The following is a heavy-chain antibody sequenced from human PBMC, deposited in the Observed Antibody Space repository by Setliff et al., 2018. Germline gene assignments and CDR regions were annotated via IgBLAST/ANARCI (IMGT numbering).Heavy chain of an antibody. CDR1: GYTFTSYY. V-gene: IGHV1-69*05. D-gene: IGHD3-22*01. J-gene: IGHJ4*02. Sequence: GTSVKVSCKASGYTFTSYYMHWVRQAPGQGLEWMGIINPIFGTANYAQKFQGRVTITTDESTSTAYMELSSLRSEDTAVYYCATIYDSSGHFYPDYWGQGTLVTVSS. CDR3: ATIYDSSGHFYPDY. CDR2: INPIFGTA.